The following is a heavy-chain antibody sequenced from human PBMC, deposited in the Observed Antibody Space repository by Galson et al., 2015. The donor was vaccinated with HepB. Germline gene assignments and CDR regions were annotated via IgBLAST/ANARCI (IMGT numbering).Heavy chain of an antibody. CDR3: AKNYGDYVYDPFDL. CDR2: VSANGATT. V-gene: IGHV3-23*01. Sequence: SLRLSCAASTLIPTKYAMTWVRQAPGKGLEWVSVVSANGATTHYADSVRGRFTIFRDNSKNTLYLQMSSLKLEDTAVYFCAKNYGDYVYDPFDLWGQGTLVTVSS. CDR1: TLIPTKYA. D-gene: IGHD4-17*01. J-gene: IGHJ4*02.